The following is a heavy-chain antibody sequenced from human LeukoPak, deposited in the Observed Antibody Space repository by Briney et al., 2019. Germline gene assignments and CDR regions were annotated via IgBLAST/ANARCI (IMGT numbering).Heavy chain of an antibody. Sequence: ASVKVSCKASGSTFTSYYMYWVRQAPGQGLEWMGIINPSGGSTSYAQKFQGRVTMTRDTSTSTVYMELSSLRSEDTAVYYCAREGSSGWDYWGQGTLVTVSS. J-gene: IGHJ4*02. CDR3: AREGSSGWDY. CDR2: INPSGGST. D-gene: IGHD6-19*01. CDR1: GSTFTSYY. V-gene: IGHV1-46*01.